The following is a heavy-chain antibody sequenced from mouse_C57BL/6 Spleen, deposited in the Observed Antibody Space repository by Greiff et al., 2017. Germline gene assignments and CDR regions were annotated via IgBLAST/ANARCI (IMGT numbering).Heavy chain of an antibody. V-gene: IGHV1-81*01. CDR3: ARSDYDGYSYAMDY. Sequence: VKLMESGAELARPGASVKLSCKASGYTFTSYGISWVKQRTGQGLEWIGEIYPRSGNTYYNEKFKGKATLTADKSSSTAYMELRSLTSEDSAVYFCARSDYDGYSYAMDYWGQGTSVTVSS. CDR1: GYTFTSYG. CDR2: IYPRSGNT. J-gene: IGHJ4*01. D-gene: IGHD2-3*01.